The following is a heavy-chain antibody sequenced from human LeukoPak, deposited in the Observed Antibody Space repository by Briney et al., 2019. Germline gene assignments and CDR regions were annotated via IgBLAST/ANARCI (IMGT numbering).Heavy chain of an antibody. V-gene: IGHV3-7*01. Sequence: GGSLRLSCAASGFTFSIYWMSWVRQAPGKGLEWVANIKQDGSEKYYVDSVKGRFTISRDNAKNSLYLQMNSLRAEDTAVYYCARVGNLYDYYYMDVWGKGTTVTVSS. J-gene: IGHJ6*03. CDR1: GFTFSIYW. CDR3: ARVGNLYDYYYMDV. D-gene: IGHD1-14*01. CDR2: IKQDGSEK.